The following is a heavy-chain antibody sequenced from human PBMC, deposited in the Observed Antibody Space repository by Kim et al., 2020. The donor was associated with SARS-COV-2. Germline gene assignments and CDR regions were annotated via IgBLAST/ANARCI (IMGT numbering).Heavy chain of an antibody. Sequence: GGSLRLSCAASGFTFSSYSMNWVRQAPGKGLEWVSSISSSSSYIYYADSVKGRFTISRDNAKNSLYLQMNSLRAEDTAVYYCARSIAAAGTRRRGNYYYYGMDVWGQGTTVTVSS. J-gene: IGHJ6*02. CDR1: GFTFSSYS. CDR3: ARSIAAAGTRRRGNYYYYGMDV. CDR2: ISSSSSYI. D-gene: IGHD6-13*01. V-gene: IGHV3-21*01.